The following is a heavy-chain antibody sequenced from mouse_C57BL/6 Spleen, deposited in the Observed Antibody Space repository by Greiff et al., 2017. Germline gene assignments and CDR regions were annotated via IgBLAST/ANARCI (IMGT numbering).Heavy chain of an antibody. Sequence: DVHLVESGGGLVKPGGSLKLSCAASGFTFSSYAMSWVRQTPEKRLEWVATISDGGSYTYYPDNVQGRFTISRDNAKNNLYLQMSHLKSEDTAMYYCARDQGYYGSTLFDYWGQGTTLTVSS. CDR2: ISDGGSYT. J-gene: IGHJ2*01. CDR3: ARDQGYYGSTLFDY. V-gene: IGHV5-4*01. D-gene: IGHD1-1*01. CDR1: GFTFSSYA.